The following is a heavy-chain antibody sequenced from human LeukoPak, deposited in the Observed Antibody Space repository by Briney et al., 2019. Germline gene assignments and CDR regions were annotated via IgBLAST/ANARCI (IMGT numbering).Heavy chain of an antibody. CDR3: ARGDVLDRSVYNWFDP. CDR2: INPNHGTT. J-gene: IGHJ5*02. CDR1: GYTFTSYY. Sequence: ASVKVSCKASGYTFTSYYIHWVRQAPGQGLEWMGIINPNHGTTTYAQKFQGRVTMTRDTSTSTVCMELSSLRSEDTALYYCARGDVLDRSVYNWFDPWGQGTLVIVSS. V-gene: IGHV1-46*01. D-gene: IGHD3-22*01.